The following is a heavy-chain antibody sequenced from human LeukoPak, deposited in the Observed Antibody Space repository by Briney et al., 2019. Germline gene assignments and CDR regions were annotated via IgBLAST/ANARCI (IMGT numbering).Heavy chain of an antibody. Sequence: GGSLRLSCAASGFTFSSYGMHWVRQAPGKGLEWVAVIWYDGSNKYYADSVKGRFTISRDNSKNTLYLQMNSLRAEDTAVYYCAKNTRRYYYGSGVDYFDYWGQGTLVTVSS. CDR1: GFTFSSYG. CDR2: IWYDGSNK. J-gene: IGHJ4*02. CDR3: AKNTRRYYYGSGVDYFDY. V-gene: IGHV3-33*06. D-gene: IGHD3-10*01.